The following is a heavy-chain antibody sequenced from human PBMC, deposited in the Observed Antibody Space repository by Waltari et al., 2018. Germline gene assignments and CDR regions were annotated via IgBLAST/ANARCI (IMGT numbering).Heavy chain of an antibody. CDR1: GASISRVGYY. J-gene: IGHJ4*02. Sequence: QVELQESGPGLVKPSQTLSLPCPVAGASISRVGYYWSWIRQHPGKGLEWIGYIYYTGTTYYNPSLKSRVTISVDTSKNQFSLKLSSVTAADTAVYYCARDRAVFFGSGQDYWGQGTLVTVSS. V-gene: IGHV4-31*03. CDR3: ARDRAVFFGSGQDY. D-gene: IGHD3-10*01. CDR2: IYYTGTT.